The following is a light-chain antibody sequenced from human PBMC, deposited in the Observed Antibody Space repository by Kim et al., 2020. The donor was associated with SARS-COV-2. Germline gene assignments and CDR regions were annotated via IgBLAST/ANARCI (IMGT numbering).Light chain of an antibody. CDR2: RDS. J-gene: IGLJ1*01. V-gene: IGLV3-9*01. CDR3: QVWDSSTV. CDR1: NIGSKN. Sequence: SYELTQPLSVSVALGQTARITCGGNNIGSKNVHWYQQKPGQAPVLVIYRDSNRPSGIPERFSGSKSGNTATLTISRAQAGDEADYYCQVWDSSTVFGTGTKVTVL.